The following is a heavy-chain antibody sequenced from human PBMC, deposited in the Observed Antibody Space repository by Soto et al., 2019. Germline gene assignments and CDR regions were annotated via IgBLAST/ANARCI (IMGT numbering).Heavy chain of an antibody. D-gene: IGHD6-19*01. Sequence: EVQLLESGGGLLQTGGSLRLSCAASGFTFSSYAMSWVRQAPGKGLEWVSAISGRGGSTYYADSVKGRFTISRDNSKNTVYVQMNGLRAEDTAVYYCAKSIGAVAGFDYWGQGTLVTVSS. CDR1: GFTFSSYA. V-gene: IGHV3-23*01. CDR2: ISGRGGST. CDR3: AKSIGAVAGFDY. J-gene: IGHJ4*02.